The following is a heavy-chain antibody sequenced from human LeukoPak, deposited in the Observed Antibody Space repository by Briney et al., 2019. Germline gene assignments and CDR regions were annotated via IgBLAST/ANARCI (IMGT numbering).Heavy chain of an antibody. CDR2: ISYSGST. CDR3: ARALTVDLFARGYVDV. Sequence: SETLSLTCTVSGGSISSTNYYWGWIRQPPGKGLEWIGSISYSGSTYYNPSLKSRVTTSLDTSKNQFSLKLSSVTAADTAVYYCARALTVDLFARGYVDVWGQGTTVTVSS. J-gene: IGHJ6*02. V-gene: IGHV4-39*07. CDR1: GGSISSTNYY. D-gene: IGHD3-10*01.